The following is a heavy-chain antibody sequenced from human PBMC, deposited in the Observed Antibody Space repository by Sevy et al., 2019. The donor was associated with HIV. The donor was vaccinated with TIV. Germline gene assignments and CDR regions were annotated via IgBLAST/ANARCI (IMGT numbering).Heavy chain of an antibody. CDR3: ARMRGYVWGSYRPFDY. D-gene: IGHD3-16*02. V-gene: IGHV3-30*04. CDR2: ISYDGSNK. J-gene: IGHJ4*02. Sequence: GGSLRLSCAASGFTFSSYAMHWVRQAPGKGLEWVAVISYDGSNKYYADSVKGRFTISRDNSKNTLYLQMNSLRAEDTAVYCCARMRGYVWGSYRPFDYWGQGTLVTVSS. CDR1: GFTFSSYA.